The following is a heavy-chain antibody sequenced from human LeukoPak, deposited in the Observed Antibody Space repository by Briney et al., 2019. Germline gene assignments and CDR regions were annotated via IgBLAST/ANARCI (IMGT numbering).Heavy chain of an antibody. V-gene: IGHV7-4-1*02. J-gene: IGHJ5*02. CDR2: INTNTGNP. CDR1: GYTFTTYA. Sequence: ASVKVSCKASGYTFTTYAMNWVRQAPGQGLEWMGWINTNTGNPTYAQAFTGRFVFSLDTSVSTAYLQISSLKAEDIAVYYCARHQDDILTGYYTYNWFDPWGQGTLVTVSS. CDR3: ARHQDDILTGYYTYNWFDP. D-gene: IGHD3-9*01.